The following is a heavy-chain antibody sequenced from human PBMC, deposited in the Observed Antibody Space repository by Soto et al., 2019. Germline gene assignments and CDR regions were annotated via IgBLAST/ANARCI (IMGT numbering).Heavy chain of an antibody. V-gene: IGHV4-38-2*01. CDR2: IYHTGST. CDR1: GYSINSGFY. CDR3: ARSTEATGTLKY. D-gene: IGHD6-13*01. J-gene: IGHJ4*02. Sequence: SETLSLTCAVSGYSINSGFYWGWIRQTPTEGLEWIASIYHTGSTFYNPSLESRASISVDTAKNQFSLKVNSVTAADTAIYYRARSTEATGTLKYWGQGIRVTVSS.